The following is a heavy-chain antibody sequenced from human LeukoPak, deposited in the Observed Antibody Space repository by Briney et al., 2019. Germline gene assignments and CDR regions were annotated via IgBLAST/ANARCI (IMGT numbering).Heavy chain of an antibody. CDR2: ISSSSSYI. CDR1: GFTFSSYS. J-gene: IGHJ4*02. D-gene: IGHD5-18*01. Sequence: GGSLRLSCAASGFTFSSYSMNWVRQAPGKGLEWVSSISSSSSYIYYADSVKGRFTISRDNAKNSLYLQMNSLRAEDTAVYYCARGGQLWASTVDYWGQGTLVTVSS. V-gene: IGHV3-21*01. CDR3: ARGGQLWASTVDY.